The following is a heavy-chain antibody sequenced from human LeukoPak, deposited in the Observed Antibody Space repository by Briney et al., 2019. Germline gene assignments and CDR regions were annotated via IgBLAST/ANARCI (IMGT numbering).Heavy chain of an antibody. D-gene: IGHD5-18*01. Sequence: SETLSLTCTVSGGSISSYYWSWIRQPPGKGLEWIGYIYYSGSTNYNLSLKSRVTISVDTSKNQFSLKLSSVTAADTAVYYRARGLIDGYSYGSSWFDPWGQGTLVTVSS. CDR3: ARGLIDGYSYGSSWFDP. J-gene: IGHJ5*02. V-gene: IGHV4-59*01. CDR1: GGSISSYY. CDR2: IYYSGST.